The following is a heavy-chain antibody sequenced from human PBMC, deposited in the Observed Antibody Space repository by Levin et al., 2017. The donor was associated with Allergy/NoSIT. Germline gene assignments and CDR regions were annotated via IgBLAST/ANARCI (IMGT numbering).Heavy chain of an antibody. CDR3: ARGVSDSSGRDYFYSVDG. V-gene: IGHV1-8*01. J-gene: IGHJ6*02. CDR1: GYSFISYD. Sequence: ASVKVSCKASGYSFISYDINWVRQATGQGLEWMGWMNPNSGNTGSAQKFQGRITMTKSTSINTAYMELSSLRSEDTAIYYCARGVSDSSGRDYFYSVDGWGQGTTVIVSS. CDR2: MNPNSGNT. D-gene: IGHD3-22*01.